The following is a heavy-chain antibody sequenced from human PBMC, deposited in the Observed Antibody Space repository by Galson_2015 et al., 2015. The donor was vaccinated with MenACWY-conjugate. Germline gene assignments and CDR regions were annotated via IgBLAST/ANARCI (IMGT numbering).Heavy chain of an antibody. CDR3: ARWEASLNAFDI. Sequence: QVQLQESGPGLVKPSETLSLTCTVSGGSITSYYWNWIRRPPGKGLEWIGYVHHTGSTSYKPSLRSRVTMSVDTSNSHFSLKLSSVTAADTAVYYCARWEASLNAFDIWGRGTMVTVSS. V-gene: IGHV4-59*01. CDR2: VHHTGST. J-gene: IGHJ3*02. D-gene: IGHD1-26*01. CDR1: GGSITSYY.